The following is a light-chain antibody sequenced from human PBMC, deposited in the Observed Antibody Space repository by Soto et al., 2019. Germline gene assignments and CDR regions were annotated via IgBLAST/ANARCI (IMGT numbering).Light chain of an antibody. J-gene: IGLJ1*01. CDR3: SSYTTSSTLYV. CDR1: SGDIGGYNY. Sequence: QSALTQPASVSGSPGQSITISCTGTSGDIGGYNYVSWYQQYSGKAPKLIIFEVTNRPSGVSDRFSGSKSGDTASLTISGLQAEDEADYYFSSYTTSSTLYVFGPGTKLTVL. V-gene: IGLV2-14*01. CDR2: EVT.